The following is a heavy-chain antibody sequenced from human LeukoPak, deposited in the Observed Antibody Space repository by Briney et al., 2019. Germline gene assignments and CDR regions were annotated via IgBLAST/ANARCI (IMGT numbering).Heavy chain of an antibody. Sequence: PGGSLRLSCAASGFTFSSYGMHWVRQAPGKGLEWVAFIRYDGSNKYYADSVKGRFTISRDNSKNTLYLQMNSLRAEDTAVYYCAEDSVSAPELLWFGELYYGMDVWGQGTTVTVSS. CDR2: IRYDGSNK. CDR1: GFTFSSYG. D-gene: IGHD3-10*01. CDR3: AEDSVSAPELLWFGELYYGMDV. J-gene: IGHJ6*02. V-gene: IGHV3-30*02.